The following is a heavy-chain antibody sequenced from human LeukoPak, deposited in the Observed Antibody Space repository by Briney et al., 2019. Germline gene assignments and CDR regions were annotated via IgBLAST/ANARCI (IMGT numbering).Heavy chain of an antibody. V-gene: IGHV4-59*01. D-gene: IGHD3-9*01. Sequence: SETLSLTCTVSGGSFGTYYWSWIRQPPGKGLERIGYIYYSGSTNYNPSLKSRVTISVDTSKNQFSLKLSSVTAADTAVYYCARGLDYDILTGYYSSRNNWFDPWGQGTLVTVSS. CDR1: GGSFGTYY. CDR3: ARGLDYDILTGYYSSRNNWFDP. CDR2: IYYSGST. J-gene: IGHJ5*02.